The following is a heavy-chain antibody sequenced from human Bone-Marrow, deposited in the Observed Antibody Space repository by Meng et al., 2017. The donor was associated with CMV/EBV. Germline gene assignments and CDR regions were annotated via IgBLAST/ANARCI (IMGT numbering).Heavy chain of an antibody. V-gene: IGHV3-23*01. J-gene: IGHJ4*02. CDR1: GFTFSSYA. Sequence: CAASGFTFSSYAMSWVRQAQGKGLEWVSGISGSDDTTYYADSVKGRFTISRDNSKNTLYLQMNSLRAEDTAVYYCAKRLPTAYYFDYWGQGTLVTVSS. CDR2: ISGSDDTT. D-gene: IGHD2-2*01. CDR3: AKRLPTAYYFDY.